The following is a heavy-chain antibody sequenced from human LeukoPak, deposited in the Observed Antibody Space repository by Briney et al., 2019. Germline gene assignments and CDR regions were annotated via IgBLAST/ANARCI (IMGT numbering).Heavy chain of an antibody. CDR2: IYYSGST. CDR1: GGSISSGGYY. V-gene: IGHV4-31*03. CDR3: ARGAIEMEYYFDY. Sequence: SETLSLTCTVSGGSISSGGYYWTWIRQHPGKGLEWIGYIYYSGSTYYNPSLKGRLTISVDTSKNQFSLKLRSVTAADTAVYYCARGAIEMEYYFDYWGQGTLVTVSS. D-gene: IGHD5-24*01. J-gene: IGHJ4*02.